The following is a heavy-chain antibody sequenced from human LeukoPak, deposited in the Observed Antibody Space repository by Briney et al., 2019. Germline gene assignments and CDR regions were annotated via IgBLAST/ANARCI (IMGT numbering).Heavy chain of an antibody. CDR1: GFTLTDAW. J-gene: IGHJ3*02. Sequence: GGSLRLSCAASGFTLTDAWVSWVRQPPGKGLEWVGHLKSNTDGGTTDYAAPVKGRFTISRDGSKNTLYLQMNSLKTEDTAVYYCTKFFLGRRDYVWESYRYLAFDIWGHGTMVTVSS. V-gene: IGHV3-15*01. D-gene: IGHD3-16*02. CDR3: TKFFLGRRDYVWESYRYLAFDI. CDR2: LKSNTDGGTT.